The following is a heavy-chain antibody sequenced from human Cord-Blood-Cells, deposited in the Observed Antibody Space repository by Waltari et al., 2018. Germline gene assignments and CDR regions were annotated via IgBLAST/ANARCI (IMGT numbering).Heavy chain of an antibody. Sequence: EVQLVASGGGLVQTGRSLRPYGAHLGFPLSRYGMTGDRQAPGKGLEWVANIKQDGSEKYYVDSVKGRFTISRDNAKNSLYLQMNSLRAEDTAVYYCARDGLGIRIAYWGQGTLVTVSS. J-gene: IGHJ4*02. V-gene: IGHV3-7*01. CDR1: GFPLSRYG. CDR2: IKQDGSEK. CDR3: ARDGLGIRIAY. D-gene: IGHD2-15*01.